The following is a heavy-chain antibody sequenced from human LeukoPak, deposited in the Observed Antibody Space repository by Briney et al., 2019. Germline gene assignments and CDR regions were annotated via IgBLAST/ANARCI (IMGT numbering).Heavy chain of an antibody. D-gene: IGHD6-19*01. CDR3: ARDPPQYGSGWYSWFDP. CDR1: GGTFSSYA. CDR2: IIPIFGTA. J-gene: IGHJ5*02. V-gene: IGHV1-69*13. Sequence: SVKVSCKASGGTFSSYAISWVRQAPGQGLEWMGGIIPIFGTANYAQKFQGRVTITADESTSTAYMELSSLRSEDTAVYYCARDPPQYGSGWYSWFDPWGQGTLVTVSS.